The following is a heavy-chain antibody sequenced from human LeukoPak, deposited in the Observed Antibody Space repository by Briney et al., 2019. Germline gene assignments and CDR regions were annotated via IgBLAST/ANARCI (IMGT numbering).Heavy chain of an antibody. J-gene: IGHJ3*02. Sequence: GGSLRLSCAASGFIFSNYWMTWVRHAPGKGLEWVSGINWSGDSTGYADSVKGRFTISRDNAKNSLYLQMNSLRAEDTAVYYCARDLRGSYPDXXDIXXXXTXVTVS. CDR3: ARDLRGSYPDXXDI. CDR1: GFIFSNYW. V-gene: IGHV3-20*04. CDR2: INWSGDST. D-gene: IGHD1-26*01.